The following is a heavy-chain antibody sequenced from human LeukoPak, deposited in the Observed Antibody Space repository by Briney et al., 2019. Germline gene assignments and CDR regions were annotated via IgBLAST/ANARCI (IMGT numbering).Heavy chain of an antibody. CDR1: GFSLYTYS. Sequence: GGSLRLSCAVSGFSLYTYSMNWVRQAPGKGLEWVSSITSTSTYIYYADSVKGRFTISRDNAKNTLYLQMNSLRVEDTAVYYCARVGSAAPVTSSGHTIDYWGQGTLVIVSS. V-gene: IGHV3-21*01. J-gene: IGHJ4*02. D-gene: IGHD3-22*01. CDR2: ITSTSTYI. CDR3: ARVGSAAPVTSSGHTIDY.